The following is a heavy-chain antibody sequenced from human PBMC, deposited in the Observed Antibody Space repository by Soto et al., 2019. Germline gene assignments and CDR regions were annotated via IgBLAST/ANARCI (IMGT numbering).Heavy chain of an antibody. J-gene: IGHJ6*03. D-gene: IGHD3-10*01. CDR2: MNPNSGNT. CDR3: ARLVRLLWFGEDYYYMDV. CDR1: GYTFTSYD. Sequence: ASVKVSCKASGYTFTSYDINWVRQATGQGLEWMGWMNPNSGNTGYAQKFQGRVTMTRKTSISTAYMELSSLRSEDTAVYYCARLVRLLWFGEDYYYMDVWGKGTTVTVSS. V-gene: IGHV1-8*01.